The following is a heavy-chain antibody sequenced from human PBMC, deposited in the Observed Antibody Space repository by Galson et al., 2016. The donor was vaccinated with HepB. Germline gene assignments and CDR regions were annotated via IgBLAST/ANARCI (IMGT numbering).Heavy chain of an antibody. J-gene: IGHJ6*02. D-gene: IGHD4-11*01. CDR1: GLTFSGAA. V-gene: IGHV3-73*01. Sequence: SLRLSCAASGLTFSGAAMYWVRQASGKGLEWVGRIRSKPNSYATEYGASVNGRFTISRDESKNTAYLQMNSLKTEDTAVYYCASTIVTALYHSYYGVDFCDQGTTSTVSS. CDR3: ASTIVTALYHSYYGVDF. CDR2: IRSKPNSYAT.